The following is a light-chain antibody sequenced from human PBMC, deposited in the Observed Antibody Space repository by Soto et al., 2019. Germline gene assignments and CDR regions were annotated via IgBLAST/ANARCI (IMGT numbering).Light chain of an antibody. J-gene: IGLJ3*02. CDR2: EVT. CDR1: SSDIGGYNY. V-gene: IGLV2-14*01. Sequence: QSALTQPASVSGSPGQSITISCTGTSSDIGGYNYVSWYQQHPGKAPKLIIYEVTNRPPGVSNRFSGSKSGNTASLTISGLQAEDGADYYCASYTTGSTLVFGGGTKLTVL. CDR3: ASYTTGSTLV.